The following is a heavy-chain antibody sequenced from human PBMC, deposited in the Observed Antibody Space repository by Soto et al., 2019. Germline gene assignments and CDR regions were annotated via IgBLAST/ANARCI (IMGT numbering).Heavy chain of an antibody. CDR3: AKDKGSCISTSCSYYYYYYGIDV. Sequence: QVQLVESGGGVVQPGRSLRLSCAASGFTFSSYGMHWVRQAPGKGLEWVAVISYDGSNKYYADSVKGRFTISRDNSKNTLYLQINSLRAEYTAVYYCAKDKGSCISTSCSYYYYYYGIDVWGQGTTVSVSS. J-gene: IGHJ6*02. V-gene: IGHV3-30*18. CDR1: GFTFSSYG. CDR2: ISYDGSNK. D-gene: IGHD2-2*01.